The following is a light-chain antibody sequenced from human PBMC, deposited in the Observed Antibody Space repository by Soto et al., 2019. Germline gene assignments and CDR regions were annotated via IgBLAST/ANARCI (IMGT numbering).Light chain of an antibody. V-gene: IGKV1-33*01. CDR1: QDITNH. J-gene: IGKJ5*01. Sequence: DIQMTQSPSSLSASVGDRVTITCQARQDITNHLNWYQQKPGKAPELLIYDASILETGVPSRFRGSGSGTDFTFTISSLQPEDIATYYCQQYDNVPITFGQGTRLEIK. CDR2: DAS. CDR3: QQYDNVPIT.